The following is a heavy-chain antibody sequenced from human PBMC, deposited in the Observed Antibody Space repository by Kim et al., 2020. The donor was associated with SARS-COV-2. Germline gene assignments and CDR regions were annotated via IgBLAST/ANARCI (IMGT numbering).Heavy chain of an antibody. J-gene: IGHJ4*02. D-gene: IGHD6-19*01. Sequence: GESLKISCKGSGYSFTSYWIGWVRQMPGKGLEWMGIIYPGDSDTRYSPSFQGQVTISADKSISTAYLQWSSLKASDTPMYYCARLVEYSSGWRPFDYWGQGTLVTVSS. CDR1: GYSFTSYW. CDR2: IYPGDSDT. V-gene: IGHV5-51*01. CDR3: ARLVEYSSGWRPFDY.